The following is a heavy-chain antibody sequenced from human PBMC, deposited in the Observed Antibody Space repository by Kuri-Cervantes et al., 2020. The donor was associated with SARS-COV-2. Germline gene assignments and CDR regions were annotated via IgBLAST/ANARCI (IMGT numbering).Heavy chain of an antibody. CDR1: GFTFSSYG. CDR2: ISYDGSKK. V-gene: IGHV3-30*18. J-gene: IGHJ4*02. Sequence: GESLKISCSASGFTFSSYGMHWVRQAPGKGLEWVAVISYDGSKKYYADSVKGRFTISRDNSKNTLYLQMNSLRAEDTAVYYCAKEHEDWGQGTLVTVSS. CDR3: AKEHED.